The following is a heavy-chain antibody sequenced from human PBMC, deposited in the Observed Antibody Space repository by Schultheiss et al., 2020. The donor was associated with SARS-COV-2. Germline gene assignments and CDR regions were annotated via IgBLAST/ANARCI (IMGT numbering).Heavy chain of an antibody. Sequence: SETLSLTCTVSGGSISSSSYYWSWIRQPPGKGLEWIGYIYYSGSTNYNPSLKSRVTISVDTSKNQFSLKLSSVTAADTAVYYCARLKHYYYMDVWGKGTTVTVSS. CDR3: ARLKHYYYMDV. CDR1: GGSISSSSYY. CDR2: IYYSGST. V-gene: IGHV4-61*05. J-gene: IGHJ6*03.